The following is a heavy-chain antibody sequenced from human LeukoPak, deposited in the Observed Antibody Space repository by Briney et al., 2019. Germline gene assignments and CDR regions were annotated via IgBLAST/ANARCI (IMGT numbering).Heavy chain of an antibody. D-gene: IGHD3-16*01. Sequence: GGSLRLSSVLSGFRSNNYAMSWVRQAPEKVLEWVSGIRGCEDRTHYADSVKGRFTIPRDHSKNTLFLQMNSLRGDNTAVYYRSKTYQADPWGPGTLVSVSS. CDR1: GFRSNNYA. CDR2: IRGCEDRT. CDR3: SKTYQADP. J-gene: IGHJ5*02. V-gene: IGHV3-23*01.